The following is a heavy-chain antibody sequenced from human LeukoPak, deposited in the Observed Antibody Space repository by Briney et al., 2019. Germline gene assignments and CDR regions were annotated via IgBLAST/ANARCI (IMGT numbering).Heavy chain of an antibody. CDR1: GFTFSSYA. D-gene: IGHD5-18*01. CDR2: MSHDGSNK. J-gene: IGHJ3*02. CDR3: AKDLRDTAMASDAFDI. Sequence: PGRSLRLSCAASGFTFSSYAMHWVRQAPGKGLEWVAVMSHDGSNKYYADSVKGRFTISRDNSKNTLYLQMSSLRAEDTAVYYCAKDLRDTAMASDAFDIWGQGTMVTVSS. V-gene: IGHV3-30-3*01.